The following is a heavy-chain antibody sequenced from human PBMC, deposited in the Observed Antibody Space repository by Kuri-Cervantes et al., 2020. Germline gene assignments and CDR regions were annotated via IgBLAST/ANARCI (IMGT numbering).Heavy chain of an antibody. CDR2: IIPIFGTA. Sequence: SVKVSCKASGGTFSSYAISWVRQAPGQGLEWMGGIIPIFGTANYAQKFQGRVTITTDESTGTAYMELSSLRSEDTAVYYCARDKNIAAAGMNWFDPWGQGTLVTVSS. V-gene: IGHV1-69*05. CDR1: GGTFSSYA. D-gene: IGHD6-13*01. J-gene: IGHJ5*02. CDR3: ARDKNIAAAGMNWFDP.